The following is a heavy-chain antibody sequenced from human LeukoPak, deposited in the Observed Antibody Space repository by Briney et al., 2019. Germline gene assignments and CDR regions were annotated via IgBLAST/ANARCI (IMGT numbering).Heavy chain of an antibody. J-gene: IGHJ4*02. CDR2: IYYSGST. CDR1: GGSINNYY. Sequence: PSETLSLTCTVSGGSINNYYWSWLRQPPGKGLEWIGYIYYSGSTNYNPSLKSRVTISLDTSKNQFSLKLSSVTAADTAVYYCALRRDGYNYDYFDYWGQGTLVTVSS. CDR3: ALRRDGYNYDYFDY. D-gene: IGHD5-24*01. V-gene: IGHV4-59*01.